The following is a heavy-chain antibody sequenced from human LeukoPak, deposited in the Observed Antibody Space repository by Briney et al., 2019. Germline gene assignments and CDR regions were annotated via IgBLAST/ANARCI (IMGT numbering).Heavy chain of an antibody. Sequence: GGSLRLSCAVSGITLSNYGMSCVRQAPGKGLECVAGISDSGGRTNYADSVKGRFTISRDNPKNTLYLQMNSLRVEDTAVYFCAKRGVVIRVILVGFHKEAYYFDSWGQGALVTVSS. CDR1: GITLSNYG. D-gene: IGHD3-22*01. J-gene: IGHJ4*02. CDR2: ISDSGGRT. V-gene: IGHV3-23*01. CDR3: AKRGVVIRVILVGFHKEAYYFDS.